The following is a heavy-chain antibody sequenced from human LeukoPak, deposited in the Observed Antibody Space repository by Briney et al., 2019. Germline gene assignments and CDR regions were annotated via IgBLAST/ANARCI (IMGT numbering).Heavy chain of an antibody. Sequence: GGSLRLSCAASGFTFSSYSMNWVRQAPGKGLEWVSSISSSSSYIYYADSVKGRFTISRDNAKNSLYLQMNSLRAEDTAVYYCARRREMATITGYYYGMDVWGQGTTVTVSS. CDR2: ISSSSSYI. CDR1: GFTFSSYS. CDR3: ARRREMATITGYYYGMDV. V-gene: IGHV3-21*01. J-gene: IGHJ6*02. D-gene: IGHD5-24*01.